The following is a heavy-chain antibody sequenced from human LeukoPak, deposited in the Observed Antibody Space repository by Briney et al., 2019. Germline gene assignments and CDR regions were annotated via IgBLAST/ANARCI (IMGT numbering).Heavy chain of an antibody. CDR2: IYYSGST. CDR3: ARAPPYSSGWYFDY. J-gene: IGHJ4*02. Sequence: SETLSLTCTVSGGSVSSSSYFWVWIRQPPGKGLEWIGSIYYSGSTNYNPSLKSRVTISVDTSKNQFSLKLSSVTAADTAVYYCARAPPYSSGWYFDYWGQGTLVTVSS. CDR1: GGSVSSSSYF. V-gene: IGHV4-39*07. D-gene: IGHD6-19*01.